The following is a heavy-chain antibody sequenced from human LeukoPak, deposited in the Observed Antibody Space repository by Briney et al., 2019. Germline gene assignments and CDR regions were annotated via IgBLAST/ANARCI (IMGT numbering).Heavy chain of an antibody. CDR3: ARGTGSTSWVLYYYYYMDV. J-gene: IGHJ6*03. D-gene: IGHD2-2*01. V-gene: IGHV4-4*02. CDR1: GGSISSSNW. Sequence: SGTLSLTCAVSGGSISSSNWWSWVRQPPGKGLAWIGYIYYSGSTNYNPSLKSRVTISVDTSKNQFSLKLSSVTAADTAVYYCARGTGSTSWVLYYYYYMDVWGKGTTVTISS. CDR2: IYYSGST.